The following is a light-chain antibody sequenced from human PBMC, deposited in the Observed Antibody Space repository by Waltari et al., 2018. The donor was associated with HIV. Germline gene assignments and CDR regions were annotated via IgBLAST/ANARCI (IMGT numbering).Light chain of an antibody. CDR3: SSYTSSSTLVI. Sequence: QSALTQPASVSGSPGQSITISCTGTSRDVGSFSYVSWYQQRPGKAPKLIIFDVSNRPSGVSDRFSGSKSGNTASLTISGLQAEDEADYYCSSYTSSSTLVIFGGGTKLTVL. J-gene: IGLJ2*01. CDR2: DVS. V-gene: IGLV2-14*03. CDR1: SRDVGSFSY.